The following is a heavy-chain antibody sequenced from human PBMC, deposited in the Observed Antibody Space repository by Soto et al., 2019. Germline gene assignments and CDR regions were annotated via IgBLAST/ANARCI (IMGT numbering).Heavy chain of an antibody. D-gene: IGHD6-25*01. CDR1: GGTISGYY. J-gene: IGHJ4*02. CDR2: IYNSGTT. CDR3: ARHRRTTAAKFYFAS. V-gene: IGHV4-59*08. Sequence: SETLSLTCTVTGGTISGYYWSWIRQAPGKGLEWIAYIYNSGTTNYNPSLKSRVTISEDSSKNQISLKLSSVTAADTAVYYCARHRRTTAAKFYFASWGQGALVPVSS.